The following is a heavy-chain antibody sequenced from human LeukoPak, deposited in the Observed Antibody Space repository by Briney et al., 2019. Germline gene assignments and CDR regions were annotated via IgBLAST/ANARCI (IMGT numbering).Heavy chain of an antibody. D-gene: IGHD1-26*01. J-gene: IGHJ6*02. CDR3: ARDQASGSYSYYGMDV. Sequence: PGRSLRLSCAASGFTFSSYGMHWVRQAPGKGLERVAVIWYDGSNKYYADSVKGRFTISRDNSKNTLYLQMNSLRAEDTAVYYCARDQASGSYSYYGMDVWGQGTTVTVSS. CDR1: GFTFSSYG. CDR2: IWYDGSNK. V-gene: IGHV3-33*01.